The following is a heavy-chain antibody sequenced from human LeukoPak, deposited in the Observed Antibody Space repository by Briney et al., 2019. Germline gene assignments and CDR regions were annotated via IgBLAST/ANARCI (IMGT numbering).Heavy chain of an antibody. V-gene: IGHV3-30*18. D-gene: IGHD1-1*01. Sequence: GGSLRLSCAASGFTFSSYGMHWVRQAPGKGLEWVAVISYDGSNKYYADSVKGRFTISRDNSKNTLYLQMNRVRAEDTAVYYCAKVTGPANEDDAFDIWGQGTMVTVSS. CDR3: AKVTGPANEDDAFDI. J-gene: IGHJ3*02. CDR1: GFTFSSYG. CDR2: ISYDGSNK.